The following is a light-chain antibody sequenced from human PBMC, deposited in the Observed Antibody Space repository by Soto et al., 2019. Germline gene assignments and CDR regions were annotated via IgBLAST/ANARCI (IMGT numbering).Light chain of an antibody. Sequence: EVVMTQSPATLSVSPGERATLSCRASQSVGSKLAWYQQKPGQPPRLLVFDAFTRATGIPARFSGSGSGTEFTLFISSLQSEDFAVNYCQQYNNWPPLTFGGGTKVEI. V-gene: IGKV3-15*01. CDR2: DAF. J-gene: IGKJ4*01. CDR3: QQYNNWPPLT. CDR1: QSVGSK.